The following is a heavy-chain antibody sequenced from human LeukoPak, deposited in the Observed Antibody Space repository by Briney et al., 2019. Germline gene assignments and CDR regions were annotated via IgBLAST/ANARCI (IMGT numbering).Heavy chain of an antibody. Sequence: GGSLRLYCAASGFTVSSNYMSWVRQAPGKGLEWVSVIYSGGSTYYADSVKGRFTISRDNSKNTLYLQMNSLRAEDTAVYYCARDYDSYSFDYWGQGTLVTVSS. D-gene: IGHD3-22*01. V-gene: IGHV3-66*02. CDR1: GFTVSSNY. J-gene: IGHJ4*02. CDR2: IYSGGST. CDR3: ARDYDSYSFDY.